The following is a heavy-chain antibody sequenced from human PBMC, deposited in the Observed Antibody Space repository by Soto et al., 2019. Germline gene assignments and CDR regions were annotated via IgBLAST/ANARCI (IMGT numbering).Heavy chain of an antibody. CDR3: ARARYDSSGYYYFDY. CDR1: GGSFNGYH. D-gene: IGHD3-22*01. Sequence: SETLYLTCALYGGSFNGYHWNWMRQSPGRGLEWIGDIYYSGSTIYNPSLKSRVTISVDTSKNQFSLKLSSVTAADTAVYYCARARYDSSGYYYFDYWGQGTLVTVSS. J-gene: IGHJ4*02. CDR2: IYYSGST. V-gene: IGHV4-59*01.